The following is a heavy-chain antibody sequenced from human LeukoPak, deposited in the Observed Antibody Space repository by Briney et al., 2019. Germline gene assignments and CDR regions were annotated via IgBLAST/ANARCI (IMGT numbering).Heavy chain of an antibody. V-gene: IGHV4-34*01. CDR1: GGSFSGYY. D-gene: IGHD4-23*01. CDR2: INHSGST. J-gene: IGHJ5*02. CDR3: ARDRWQDWFDP. Sequence: PSETLSLTCAVYGGSFSGYYWSWIRQPPGKGLEWIGEINHSGSTNYNPSLKSRVTMSVDTSKNQFSLKLSSVTAADTAVYYCARDRWQDWFDPWGQGTLVTVSS.